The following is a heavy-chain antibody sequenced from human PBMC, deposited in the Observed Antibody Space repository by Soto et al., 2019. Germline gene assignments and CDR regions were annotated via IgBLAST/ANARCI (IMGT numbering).Heavy chain of an antibody. CDR1: GGSIRSGGYS. CDR3: ARDSGDSSAYYFDY. Sequence: QLQLQESGSGLVKPSQTLSLTCAVSGGSIRSGGYSWSWIRQPPGKGLEWIGYIYHSGSTYYNPSLKSRVTISVGRSKNQVPLKLSKVTAADTAVDYCARDSGDSSAYYFDYWGQGTLVTVSS. CDR2: IYHSGST. D-gene: IGHD3-22*01. J-gene: IGHJ4*02. V-gene: IGHV4-30-2*01.